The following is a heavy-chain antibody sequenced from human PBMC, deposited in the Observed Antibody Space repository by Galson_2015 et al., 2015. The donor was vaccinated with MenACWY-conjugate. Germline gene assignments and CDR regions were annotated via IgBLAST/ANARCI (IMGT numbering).Heavy chain of an antibody. CDR3: ARGGGSSWYENFDY. D-gene: IGHD6-13*01. V-gene: IGHV3-21*01. CDR1: GFTFSTYR. J-gene: IGHJ4*02. CDR2: ISSSSSYK. Sequence: SLRLSCAASGFTFSTYRMNWVRQAPGKGLEWVSSISSSSSYKYYADSVKGRFTISRDNAKNSLYLQMNSLRAEDTAVYYCARGGGSSWYENFDYWGQGTLVTVSS.